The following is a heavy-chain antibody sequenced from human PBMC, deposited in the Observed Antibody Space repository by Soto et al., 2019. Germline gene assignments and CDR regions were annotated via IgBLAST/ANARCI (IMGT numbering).Heavy chain of an antibody. Sequence: DVQLVESGGGLIQPGGSLRLSCAASGFTVSGKKYLAWVRQAPGKGLEWVSALYDVDGTYYAHSVKGRFTTSADSSKTIVYLQMNGLRPDDTAVYYCASWHLREHAYDIWGQGTAVTVSS. V-gene: IGHV3-53*01. CDR3: ASWHLREHAYDI. CDR2: LYDVDGT. J-gene: IGHJ3*02. D-gene: IGHD4-17*01. CDR1: GFTVSGKKY.